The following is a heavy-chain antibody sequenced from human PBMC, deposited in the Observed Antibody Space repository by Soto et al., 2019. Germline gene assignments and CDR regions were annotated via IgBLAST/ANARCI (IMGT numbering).Heavy chain of an antibody. CDR3: ARDSGWPIINFDF. V-gene: IGHV3-30*03. D-gene: IGHD3-10*01. J-gene: IGHJ4*02. CDR2: ASYSGSEV. CDR1: GFDFSSYG. Sequence: HPGGSLRLSCVASGFDFSSYGIHWVRQSPGKGLEWVASASYSGSEVFYADFAKGRFTVSKEISKKTAFLQMNALRHDDSAIYFCARDSGWPIINFDFWGQGTQVTVSS.